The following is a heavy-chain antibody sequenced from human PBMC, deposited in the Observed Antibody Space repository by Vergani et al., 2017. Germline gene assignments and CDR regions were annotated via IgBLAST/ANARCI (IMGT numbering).Heavy chain of an antibody. CDR1: GFTLSHYD. D-gene: IGHD3-16*01. V-gene: IGHV3-30*02. Sequence: QVQLVESGGGVVQRGGSLRLSCAPSGFTLSHYDMPLLRPGPGKWLAFVAFIQFDGPHQYYAASVTGRFTLSRDFSKHTLYLQMNSLRTDDTATYYCAKHFRGWGIDYWGQGTQVIVSS. CDR3: AKHFRGWGIDY. CDR2: IQFDGPHQ. J-gene: IGHJ4*02.